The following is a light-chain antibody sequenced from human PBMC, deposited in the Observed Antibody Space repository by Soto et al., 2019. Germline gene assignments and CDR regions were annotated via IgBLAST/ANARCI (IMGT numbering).Light chain of an antibody. CDR3: SSYETTSRRL. J-gene: IGLJ1*01. CDR2: ELT. Sequence: QSVLTQPASVSGSPGQSITISCTGTSDNIGRFSFVSWYQQHPGKAPKLLIYELTKRPSGISDRFSGSKSGNTASLTISGLQAEDEADYYCSSYETTSRRLFGTGTKVTVL. V-gene: IGLV2-14*01. CDR1: SDNIGRFSF.